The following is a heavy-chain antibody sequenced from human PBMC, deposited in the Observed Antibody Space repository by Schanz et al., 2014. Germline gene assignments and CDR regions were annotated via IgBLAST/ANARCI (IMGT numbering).Heavy chain of an antibody. CDR2: INTHTGNP. CDR1: GYTFTTYY. V-gene: IGHV7-4-1*02. CDR3: TTETIAMAGTFSI. D-gene: IGHD6-19*01. Sequence: QVQLVQSGAEVKKPGASVKVYCKASGYTFTTYYLHWVRQAPGQGLEWMGWINTHTGNPTYAQGFTGRFVFSLDTSVSTAYLQISSLKADDTAVYYCTTETIAMAGTFSIWGQGTLVTVSS. J-gene: IGHJ4*02.